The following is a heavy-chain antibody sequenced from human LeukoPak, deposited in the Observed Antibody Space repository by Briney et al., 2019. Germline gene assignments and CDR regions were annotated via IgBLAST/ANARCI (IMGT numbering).Heavy chain of an antibody. CDR2: INPNSGGT. V-gene: IGHV1-2*02. Sequence: ASVNVACKASGSTFTGYYMHWVRQAPGQGLEWMGWINPNSGGTNYAQKFQGRVTMTRDTSISTAYMELSRLRSDDTAVYYCARVPDSSSWYGGAFDIWGQGTMVTVSS. CDR1: GSTFTGYY. D-gene: IGHD6-13*01. CDR3: ARVPDSSSWYGGAFDI. J-gene: IGHJ3*02.